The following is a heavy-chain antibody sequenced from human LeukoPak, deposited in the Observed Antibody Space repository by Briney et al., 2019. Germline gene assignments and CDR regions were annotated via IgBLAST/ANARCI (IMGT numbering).Heavy chain of an antibody. CDR2: ISWNSGSI. V-gene: IGHV3-9*01. J-gene: IGHJ3*02. Sequence: GGSLRLSGAASGFTFDDYAMHWVRQAPGKGLEWVSGISWNSGSIGYAHSVKGRFTISRDNAKNSLYLQMNSLRAGDTALYYCAKLAVFYGSGATDAFDIWGQGTMVTVSS. CDR3: AKLAVFYGSGATDAFDI. D-gene: IGHD3-10*01. CDR1: GFTFDDYA.